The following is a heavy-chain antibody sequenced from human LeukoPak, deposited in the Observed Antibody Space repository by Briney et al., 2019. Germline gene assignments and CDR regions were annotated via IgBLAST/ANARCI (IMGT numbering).Heavy chain of an antibody. CDR1: GVSFSGYY. V-gene: IGHV4-34*01. J-gene: IGHJ4*02. Sequence: PSETLSLTCAVYGVSFSGYYWSWIRQPPGKGLEWIGEINHSGSTNYNPSLKSRVTISVDTSKNQFSLKLSSVTAADTAVYYCARGSSRWLVPNTYYFDYWGQGTLVTVSS. CDR2: INHSGST. D-gene: IGHD6-19*01. CDR3: ARGSSRWLVPNTYYFDY.